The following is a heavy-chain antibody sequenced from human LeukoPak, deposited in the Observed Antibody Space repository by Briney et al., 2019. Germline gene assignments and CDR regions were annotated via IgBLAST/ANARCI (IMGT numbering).Heavy chain of an antibody. CDR2: INSDGSST. CDR1: GFTFSSYW. V-gene: IGHV3-74*01. J-gene: IGHJ3*02. D-gene: IGHD2-2*03. Sequence: GGSLRLSCAASGFTFSSYWMHWVRQAPGKGLVWVSRINSDGSSTSYADSVKGRFTISRDNANNTLYLQMNSLRAEGTAVYYCARPGGYCSSTSCPAGAFDIWGQGTMVTVSS. CDR3: ARPGGYCSSTSCPAGAFDI.